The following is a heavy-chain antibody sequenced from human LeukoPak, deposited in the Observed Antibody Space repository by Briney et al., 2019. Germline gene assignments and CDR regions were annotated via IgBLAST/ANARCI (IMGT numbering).Heavy chain of an antibody. Sequence: ASVKVSCKASGGIFISYTISWVRQAPGQGLEWMGRIIPILGIANYAQKFQGRVTITADKTTSTAYMELSSLRSEDTAVYYCARDGGGDYGGNRGHWGQGTLVTVSS. J-gene: IGHJ4*02. V-gene: IGHV1-69*04. CDR1: GGIFISYT. CDR2: IIPILGIA. CDR3: ARDGGGDYGGNRGH. D-gene: IGHD4-23*01.